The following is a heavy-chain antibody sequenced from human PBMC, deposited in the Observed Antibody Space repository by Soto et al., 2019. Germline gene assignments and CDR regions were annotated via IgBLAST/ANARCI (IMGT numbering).Heavy chain of an antibody. J-gene: IGHJ5*02. D-gene: IGHD6-19*01. V-gene: IGHV1-2*02. CDR3: ARDRSGQNWFDP. CDR2: INPNSGGT. Sequence: SVKVSCKASGCTFTGYYMHWVRQAPVQGLEWMGWINPNSGGTNYAQKFQGRVTMTRDTSISTAYMELSRLRSDDTAVYYCARDRSGQNWFDPWGQGTLVTVSS. CDR1: GCTFTGYY.